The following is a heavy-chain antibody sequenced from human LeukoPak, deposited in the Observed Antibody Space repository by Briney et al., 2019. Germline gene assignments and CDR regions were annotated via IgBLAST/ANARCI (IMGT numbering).Heavy chain of an antibody. CDR2: IYRGGST. CDR1: GFTVSDNY. D-gene: IGHD6-13*01. Sequence: GGSLRLSCAASGFTVSDNYMSWVRQAPGKGLEWVSSIYRGGSTYYIDSVQGRFSASRDSSKNTLYLQMNSLRAEDTAVYYCAKGAPRYSSSWYGYGYWGQGTLVTVSS. V-gene: IGHV3-53*01. CDR3: AKGAPRYSSSWYGYGY. J-gene: IGHJ4*02.